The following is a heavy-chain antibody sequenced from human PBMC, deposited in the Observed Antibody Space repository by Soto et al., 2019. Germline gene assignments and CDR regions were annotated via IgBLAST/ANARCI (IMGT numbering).Heavy chain of an antibody. D-gene: IGHD4-17*01. V-gene: IGHV1-69*14. CDR3: ASSTPPTVTMYSRFFDL. CDR2: IIPIFGTA. CDR1: GGTFSSYA. Sequence: QVQLVQSGAEVKKPGSSVKVSCKTSGGTFSSYAINWMRQAPGQGLEWMGGIIPIFGTANYAQKFQGRITITADKSTNTAYMELRSLSSDDTAVYYSASSTPPTVTMYSRFFDLWGRGTLVTVSS. J-gene: IGHJ2*01.